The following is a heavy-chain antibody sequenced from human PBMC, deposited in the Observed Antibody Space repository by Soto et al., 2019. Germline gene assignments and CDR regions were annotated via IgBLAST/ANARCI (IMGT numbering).Heavy chain of an antibody. CDR1: GFTFSSYG. Sequence: QVQLVESGGGVVQPGRSLRLSCAASGFTFSSYGMHWVRQAPGKGLEWVAVISYDGSNKYYADSVKGRFTISRDNSKNTLYLQMNSLRAEDTAVYYCAKDQSCCTDAFDIWGQETMVTVSS. CDR3: AKDQSCCTDAFDI. CDR2: ISYDGSNK. D-gene: IGHD2-15*01. J-gene: IGHJ3*02. V-gene: IGHV3-30*18.